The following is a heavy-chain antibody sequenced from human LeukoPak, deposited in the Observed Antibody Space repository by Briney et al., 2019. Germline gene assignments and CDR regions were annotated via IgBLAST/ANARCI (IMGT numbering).Heavy chain of an antibody. Sequence: GGSLRLSCAASGFSISNYILHWVRQAPGKGLEWVGVTTHEGPDKYYADSVKGRFTISRDNPKNTLYLQMNSLGSEDTAVYYCGRQSLGLDVWGRGTTVTVSS. V-gene: IGHV3-30*01. J-gene: IGHJ6*04. D-gene: IGHD3-16*01. CDR1: GFSISNYI. CDR3: GRQSLGLDV. CDR2: TTHEGPDK.